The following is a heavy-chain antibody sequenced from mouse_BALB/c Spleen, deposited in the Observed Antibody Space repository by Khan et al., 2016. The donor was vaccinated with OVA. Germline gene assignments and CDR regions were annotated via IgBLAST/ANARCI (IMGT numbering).Heavy chain of an antibody. CDR3: ARQPYYHYYIMDY. D-gene: IGHD1-1*02. CDR1: GFSLTNYG. CDR2: IWSDGST. V-gene: IGHV2-6-1*01. J-gene: IGHJ4*01. Sequence: QVRLQQSGPGLVAPSQSLSITCTISGFSLTNYGVHWVRQSPGKGLEWLVVIWSDGSTTYNSALKSRLSISKDNSKSQVFLKMNSLQSDDTAMYYCARQPYYHYYIMDYRGQGTSVTGAS.